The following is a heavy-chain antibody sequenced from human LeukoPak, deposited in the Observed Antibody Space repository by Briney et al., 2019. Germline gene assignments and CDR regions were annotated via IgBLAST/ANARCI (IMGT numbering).Heavy chain of an antibody. CDR1: GFTFSSYA. CDR2: ISGSGGST. D-gene: IGHD2-15*01. Sequence: GGSLRLSCVASGFTFSSYAMSWVRQAPGKGLEWVSTISGSGGSTYYADSVKGRFTISRDNSKNTLFLQINSLRAEDTAVYYCANLGYCSGGSCYYNFDYWGQGTLVTVSS. V-gene: IGHV3-23*01. CDR3: ANLGYCSGGSCYYNFDY. J-gene: IGHJ4*02.